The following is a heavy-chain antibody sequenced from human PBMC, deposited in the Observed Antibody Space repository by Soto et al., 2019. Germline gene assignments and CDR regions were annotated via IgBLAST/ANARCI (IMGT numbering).Heavy chain of an antibody. CDR3: ARGGGYNFGIDY. V-gene: IGHV4-34*01. Sequence: SETLSLTCAVYGGSFSGYYWSWIRQPPGKGLEWIGEINHSGSTNYNPSLKSRVTISVDTPKNQFSLNLRSVTAADTAVYYCARGGGYNFGIDYWGRGILVTVSS. J-gene: IGHJ4*02. CDR1: GGSFSGYY. D-gene: IGHD5-12*01. CDR2: INHSGST.